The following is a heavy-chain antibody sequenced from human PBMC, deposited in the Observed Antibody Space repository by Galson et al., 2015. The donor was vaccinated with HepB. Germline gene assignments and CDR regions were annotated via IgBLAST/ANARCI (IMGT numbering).Heavy chain of an antibody. J-gene: IGHJ4*02. D-gene: IGHD1-14*01. Sequence: SLRLSCAASGFTFSGYWMHWVRQAPGKGLVWVSGINSDGRTTKYADSVKGRFTISRDNAKDTLYLQTSSLRADNTAVYYCARGGPFSNALPGYWGQGTLVTVSS. V-gene: IGHV3-74*03. CDR3: ARGGPFSNALPGY. CDR1: GFTFSGYW. CDR2: INSDGRTT.